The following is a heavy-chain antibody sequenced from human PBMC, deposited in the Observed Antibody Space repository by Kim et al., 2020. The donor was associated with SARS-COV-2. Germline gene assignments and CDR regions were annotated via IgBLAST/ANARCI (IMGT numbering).Heavy chain of an antibody. V-gene: IGHV4-39*07. D-gene: IGHD1-1*01. J-gene: IGHJ4*02. Sequence: STYYNPSLKSRVTISVDTSKNQFSLKLSSVTAADTAVYYCARGNWNGFDYWGQGTLVTVSS. CDR2: ST. CDR3: ARGNWNGFDY.